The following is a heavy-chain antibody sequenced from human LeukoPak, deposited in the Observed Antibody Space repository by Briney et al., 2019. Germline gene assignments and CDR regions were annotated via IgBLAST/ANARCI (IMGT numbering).Heavy chain of an antibody. J-gene: IGHJ3*02. CDR3: ASPGRRPGGTLLGI. CDR2: ISGSGGST. Sequence: PGGSLRLSCAASGFTFSSYSMNWVRQAPGKGLEWVSAISGSGGSTYYADSVKGRFTISRDNSKNTLYLQMNSLRAEDTAVYYCASPGRRPGGTLLGIWGQGTMVTVSS. CDR1: GFTFSSYS. D-gene: IGHD2-2*01. V-gene: IGHV3-23*01.